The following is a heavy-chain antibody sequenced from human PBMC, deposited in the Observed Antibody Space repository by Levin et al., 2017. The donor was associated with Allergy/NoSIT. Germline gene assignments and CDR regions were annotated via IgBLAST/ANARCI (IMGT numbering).Heavy chain of an antibody. Sequence: GESLKISCAASGFTFSSYGMHWVRQAPGKGLEWVAVISNDGSNKYYADSVTGRFTISRDNSKNTLYLQMNSLRAEDTAVYYCSKDWIRDSTKVRGVYYYYNIEGRGKGTTVTVS. CDR1: GFTFSSYG. CDR2: ISNDGSNK. V-gene: IGHV3-30*18. D-gene: IGHD3-10*01. CDR3: SKDWIRDSTKVRGVYYYYNIEG. J-gene: IGHJ6*03.